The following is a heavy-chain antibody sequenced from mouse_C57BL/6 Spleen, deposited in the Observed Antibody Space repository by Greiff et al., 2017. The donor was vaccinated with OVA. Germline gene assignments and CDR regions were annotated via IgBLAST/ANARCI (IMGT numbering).Heavy chain of an antibody. Sequence: VQLQQSGAELVKPGASVKISCKASGYAFSSYWMNWVKQRPGKGLEWIGQIYPGDGDTNYNGKFKGKATLTADKSSSTAYMQLSSLTSEDSAVYFCARCTTVESHWYFDVWGTGTTVTVSS. V-gene: IGHV1-80*01. D-gene: IGHD1-1*01. J-gene: IGHJ1*03. CDR3: ARCTTVESHWYFDV. CDR2: IYPGDGDT. CDR1: GYAFSSYW.